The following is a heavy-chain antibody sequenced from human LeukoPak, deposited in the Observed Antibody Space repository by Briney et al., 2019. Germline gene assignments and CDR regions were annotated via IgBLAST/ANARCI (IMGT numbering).Heavy chain of an antibody. Sequence: GGSLRLSCAASGCTFSDYYMSWIRQAPGKGLEWVSYISSSGSTIYYADSVKGRFTISRDNAKNSLYLQMNSLRAEDTAVYYCARDSNTVSTDYFDYWGQGTLVTVSS. CDR3: ARDSNTVSTDYFDY. D-gene: IGHD4-17*01. V-gene: IGHV3-11*01. J-gene: IGHJ4*02. CDR2: ISSSGSTI. CDR1: GCTFSDYY.